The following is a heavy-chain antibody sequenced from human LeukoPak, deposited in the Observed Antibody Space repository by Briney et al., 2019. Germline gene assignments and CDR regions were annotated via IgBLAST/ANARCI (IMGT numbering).Heavy chain of an antibody. Sequence: GGSLRLSCAASGFTFSSYSMNWVRQAPGKGLEWVSSISSSSSYIYYADSVKGRFTISRDNAKNSLYLQMNSLRAEDTAVCYCARSATGGYGMDVWGQGTTVTVSS. J-gene: IGHJ6*02. CDR3: ARSATGGYGMDV. V-gene: IGHV3-21*01. CDR2: ISSSSSYI. CDR1: GFTFSSYS. D-gene: IGHD6-25*01.